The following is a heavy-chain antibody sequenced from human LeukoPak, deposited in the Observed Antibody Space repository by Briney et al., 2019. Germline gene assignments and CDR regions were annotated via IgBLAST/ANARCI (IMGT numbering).Heavy chain of an antibody. CDR3: ARRSTMVRGVIIAYGRSGFDY. J-gene: IGHJ4*02. CDR1: GGSFSGYY. Sequence: SSETLSLTCAVYGGSFSGYYWSWIRQPPGKGLEWIGQINHSGSTKYNPPLKSRVTISVDTSKNQFSLKLSSVTAADTAVYYCARRSTMVRGVIIAYGRSGFDYWGQGTLVTVSS. D-gene: IGHD3-10*01. CDR2: INHSGST. V-gene: IGHV4-34*01.